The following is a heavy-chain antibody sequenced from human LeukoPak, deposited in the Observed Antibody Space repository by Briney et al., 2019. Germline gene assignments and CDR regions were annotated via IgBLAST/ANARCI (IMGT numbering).Heavy chain of an antibody. J-gene: IGHJ4*02. Sequence: SETLSLTCAVSGFSISSGYYWGWFRQPPGKGLEWIGSIYHTGSTHYNPSLESRVTISVDTSKKQFSLNLRSVTAADTAVYYCARPGYCSGGTCYFDSWGQGALVTVSS. D-gene: IGHD2-15*01. CDR2: IYHTGST. CDR1: GFSISSGYY. V-gene: IGHV4-38-2*01. CDR3: ARPGYCSGGTCYFDS.